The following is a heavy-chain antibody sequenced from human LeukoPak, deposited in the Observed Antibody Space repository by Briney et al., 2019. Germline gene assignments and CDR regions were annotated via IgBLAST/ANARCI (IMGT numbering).Heavy chain of an antibody. CDR3: AKGVRITMVRGAFDI. V-gene: IGHV3-9*03. D-gene: IGHD3-10*01. CDR1: GFIFDDYA. J-gene: IGHJ3*02. Sequence: GRSLRLSCAASGFIFDDYAMHWVRQAPGKGLEWVSGISWNSDSIDYANSVKGRFTISRDNAKNSLYLQMNSLRTEDMALYYCAKGVRITMVRGAFDIWGQGTMVTVSS. CDR2: ISWNSDSI.